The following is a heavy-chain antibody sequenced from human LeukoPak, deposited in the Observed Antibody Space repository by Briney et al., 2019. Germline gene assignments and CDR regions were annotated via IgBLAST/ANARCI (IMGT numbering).Heavy chain of an antibody. CDR3: ARGGSCSSTSCYTRGDY. CDR2: IIPIFGTA. V-gene: IGHV1-69*05. CDR1: GGTFSSYA. D-gene: IGHD2-2*02. Sequence: SVKVSCKASGGTFSSYAFSWVRQAPRQGLEWMGGIIPIFGTANYAQKFQGRVTITTDESTSTAYMELSSLRSEDTAVYYCARGGSCSSTSCYTRGDYWGQGTLVTVSS. J-gene: IGHJ4*02.